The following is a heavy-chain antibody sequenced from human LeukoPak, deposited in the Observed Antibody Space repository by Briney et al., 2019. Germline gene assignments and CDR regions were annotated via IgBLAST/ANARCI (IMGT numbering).Heavy chain of an antibody. CDR1: GYNFTTYW. D-gene: IGHD6-13*01. J-gene: IGHJ3*02. V-gene: IGHV5-51*01. CDR3: ARSLAAATDALDI. Sequence: GESLQISCKGSGYNFTTYWIGWVRQLPGKGLEWMGIIYPGDSDTRYSPSFQGQVTISADKSINTAYLQWTSLKASDTAMYYCARSLAAATDALDIWGQGTMVTVSS. CDR2: IYPGDSDT.